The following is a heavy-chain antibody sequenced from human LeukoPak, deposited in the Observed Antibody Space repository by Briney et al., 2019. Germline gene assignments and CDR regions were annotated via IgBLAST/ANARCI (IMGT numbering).Heavy chain of an antibody. Sequence: ASVKVSCKASGYTFTGYYMHWVRQAPGQGLEWMGWINPNSGGTNYAQKFQGRVTMTRDTSISTAYMELSRLRSDDTAVYYCATGKITTLLMVRQTASDYWGQGTLVTVSS. V-gene: IGHV1-2*02. CDR3: ATGKITTLLMVRQTASDY. J-gene: IGHJ4*02. CDR2: INPNSGGT. D-gene: IGHD3-22*01. CDR1: GYTFTGYY.